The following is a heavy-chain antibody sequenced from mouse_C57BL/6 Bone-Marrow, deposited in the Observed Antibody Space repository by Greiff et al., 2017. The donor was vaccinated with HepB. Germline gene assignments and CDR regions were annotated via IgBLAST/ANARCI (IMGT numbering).Heavy chain of an antibody. CDR3: ARSGYYYGSSWSYWYFDV. Sequence: VQLQQSGPELVKPGASVKLSCKASGYTFTSYDINWVKQRPGQGLEWIGWIYPRDGSTKYNEKFKGKATLTVDTSSSTAYMELHSLTSEDSAVYFCARSGYYYGSSWSYWYFDVWGTGTTVTVSS. J-gene: IGHJ1*03. V-gene: IGHV1-85*01. D-gene: IGHD1-1*01. CDR2: IYPRDGST. CDR1: GYTFTSYD.